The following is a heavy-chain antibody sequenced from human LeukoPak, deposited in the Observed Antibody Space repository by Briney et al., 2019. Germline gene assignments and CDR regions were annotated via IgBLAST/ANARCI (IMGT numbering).Heavy chain of an antibody. Sequence: PGGSLRLSCAASGFTFSDYSVNWVRQAPGKGLEWVSSISSTSTYIYYADSVKGRFTISRDNSKNTLYLQMNSLRAEDTAVYYCAKRILTGYYKGYMDVWGKGTTVTISS. CDR2: ISSTSTYI. CDR3: AKRILTGYYKGYMDV. D-gene: IGHD3-9*01. CDR1: GFTFSDYS. V-gene: IGHV3-21*04. J-gene: IGHJ6*03.